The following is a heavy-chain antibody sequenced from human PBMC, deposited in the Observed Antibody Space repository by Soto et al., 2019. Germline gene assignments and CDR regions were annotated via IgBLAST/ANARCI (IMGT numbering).Heavy chain of an antibody. Sequence: EVQLLESGGGLVQPGGSLRLSCAASGFTFSSYAMSWVRQAPGKGLEWVAAISGSGGSKYYADSVKGRFTISRDNSKNALYLQMNSLRAGYTALYYCAAATFGGVSVDAPYDSYGMDVWGQGTTVTFAS. CDR2: ISGSGGSK. J-gene: IGHJ6*02. CDR1: GFTFSSYA. CDR3: AAATFGGVSVDAPYDSYGMDV. D-gene: IGHD3-16*02. V-gene: IGHV3-23*01.